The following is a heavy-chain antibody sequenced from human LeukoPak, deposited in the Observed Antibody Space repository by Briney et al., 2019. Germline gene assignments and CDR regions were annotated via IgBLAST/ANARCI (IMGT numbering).Heavy chain of an antibody. V-gene: IGHV4-4*07. CDR1: GFTISSYY. CDR2: IYSIGST. J-gene: IGHJ4*02. CDR3: ARQIAAAGTAGFDF. Sequence: SETLSLTCTASGFTISSYYWSWIRQAPGKGLEWIGRIYSIGSTNYNPSLKGRVTMSVDTSKNKFCLRLRSVTAADTAVYYCARQIAAAGTAGFDFWGQGALVTVSS. D-gene: IGHD6-13*01.